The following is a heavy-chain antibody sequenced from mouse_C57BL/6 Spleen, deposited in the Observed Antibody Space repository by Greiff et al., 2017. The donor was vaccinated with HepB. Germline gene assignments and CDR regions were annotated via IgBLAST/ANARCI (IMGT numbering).Heavy chain of an antibody. CDR3: AGGDDYGPGFAY. D-gene: IGHD2-4*01. CDR1: GFTFSDYG. J-gene: IGHJ3*01. CDR2: ISSGSSTI. Sequence: EVQVVESGGGLVKPGGSLKLSCAASGFTFSDYGMHWVRQAPEKGLEWVAYISSGSSTIYYADTVKGRFTISRDNAKNTLFLQMTSLRSEDTAMYYCAGGDDYGPGFAYWGQGTLVTVSA. V-gene: IGHV5-17*01.